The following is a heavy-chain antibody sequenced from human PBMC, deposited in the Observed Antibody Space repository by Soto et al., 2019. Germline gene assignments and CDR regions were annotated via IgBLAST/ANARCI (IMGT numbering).Heavy chain of an antibody. J-gene: IGHJ6*03. CDR3: AKANGDIVVVPAARSYYYMDV. V-gene: IGHV3-23*01. D-gene: IGHD2-2*01. Sequence: GGSLRLSCAASGFTISSYAMSWVRQAPGKGLEWVSAISGSGGSTYYADSVKGRFTISRDNSKNTLYLQMNSLRAEDTAVYYCAKANGDIVVVPAARSYYYMDVWGKGTTVTVSS. CDR1: GFTISSYA. CDR2: ISGSGGST.